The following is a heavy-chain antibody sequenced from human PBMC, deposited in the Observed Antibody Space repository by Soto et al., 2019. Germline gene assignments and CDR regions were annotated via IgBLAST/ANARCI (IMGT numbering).Heavy chain of an antibody. D-gene: IGHD4-17*01. Sequence: QVQPVESGGGLVKPGGSLRLSCAASGFTFGDFYMSWIRQAPGKGLEWVSYISGSGGTIYYADSVKGRFTISRDNAKNSLYLQMNSLTDEDTAVYYCARLDYGDYAIFDYWGHGTLVIVSS. CDR3: ARLDYGDYAIFDY. J-gene: IGHJ4*01. V-gene: IGHV3-11*04. CDR2: ISGSGGTI. CDR1: GFTFGDFY.